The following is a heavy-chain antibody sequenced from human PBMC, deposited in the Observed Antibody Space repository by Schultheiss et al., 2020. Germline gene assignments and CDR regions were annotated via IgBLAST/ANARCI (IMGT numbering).Heavy chain of an antibody. CDR1: GFTFSIYG. J-gene: IGHJ6*02. D-gene: IGHD3-10*01. V-gene: IGHV1-69*01. CDR3: ASKNLGAMVQGVPYYYYYYGMDV. CDR2: IIPIFGTA. Sequence: GGSLRLSCEASGFTFSIYGMHWVRQAPGKGLEWMGGIIPIFGTANYAQKFQGRVTITADESTSTAYMELSSLRSEDTAVYYCASKNLGAMVQGVPYYYYYYGMDVWGQGTTVTVSS.